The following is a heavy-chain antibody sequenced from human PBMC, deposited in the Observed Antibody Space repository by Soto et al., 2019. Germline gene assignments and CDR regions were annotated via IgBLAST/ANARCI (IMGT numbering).Heavy chain of an antibody. V-gene: IGHV4-59*12. D-gene: IGHD2-2*01. CDR3: ARVPDR. J-gene: IGHJ5*02. CDR1: GGSIRSYY. CDR2: IYHSGST. Sequence: SETLSLTCTVSGGSIRSYYWSWIRQPPGKGLEWIGYIYHSGSTYYNPSLKSRVTISVDRSKNQFSLKLSSVTAADTAVYYCARVPDRWGQGNLVTVS.